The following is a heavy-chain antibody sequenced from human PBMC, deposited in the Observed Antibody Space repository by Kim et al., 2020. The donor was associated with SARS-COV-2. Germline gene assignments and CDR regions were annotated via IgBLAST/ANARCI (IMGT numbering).Heavy chain of an antibody. CDR2: IYSGGST. J-gene: IGHJ1*01. Sequence: GGSLRLSCAASGFTVSSNYMSWVRQAPGKGLEWVSVIYSGGSTYYADSVKGRFTISRDNSKNTLYLQMNSLRAEDTAVYYCARASCGGDCYDNPEYFQHWGQGTLVTVSS. V-gene: IGHV3-53*01. CDR1: GFTVSSNY. D-gene: IGHD2-21*02. CDR3: ARASCGGDCYDNPEYFQH.